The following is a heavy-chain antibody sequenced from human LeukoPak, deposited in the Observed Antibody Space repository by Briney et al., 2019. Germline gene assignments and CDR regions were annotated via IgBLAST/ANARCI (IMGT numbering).Heavy chain of an antibody. CDR2: ISSSSSYI. CDR3: AGRPLYGSGSYGFDY. V-gene: IGHV3-21*01. J-gene: IGHJ4*02. D-gene: IGHD3-10*01. Sequence: PGGSLRLSCAVSGFTFSSYSMNWVRQAPGKGLEWVSSISSSSSYIYYADSVKGRFTISRDNAKNSLYLQMNSLRAEDTAVYYCAGRPLYGSGSYGFDYWGQGTLVTVSS. CDR1: GFTFSSYS.